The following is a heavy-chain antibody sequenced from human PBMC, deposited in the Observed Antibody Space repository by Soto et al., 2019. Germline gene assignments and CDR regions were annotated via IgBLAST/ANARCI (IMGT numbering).Heavy chain of an antibody. CDR1: GDSISSINW. D-gene: IGHD2-8*01. J-gene: IGHJ5*02. CDR3: ARLWGFFTISPFDP. V-gene: IGHV4-4*02. CDR2: ISHSGDT. Sequence: SETLSLTCGVSGDSISSINWWSWVRQSPGKGLEWIGEISHSGDTNYNPSLQRRVFLAPDKSKNKVSLKLPSVTAADTPVYFCARLWGFFTISPFDPWGKGTLVTVSS.